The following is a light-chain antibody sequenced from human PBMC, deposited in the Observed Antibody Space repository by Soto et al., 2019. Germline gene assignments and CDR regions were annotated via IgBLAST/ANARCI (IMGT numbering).Light chain of an antibody. Sequence: DIQMTQSPSSLSASVGDRVTITCRASQIISNYLNWYQQKPGKAPKLLIYAASSLQSGVPSRFSGSGSGTDFPLTISSLQPEDFATYYCQQSYNTPPTFGQGTKVEIK. CDR3: QQSYNTPPT. J-gene: IGKJ1*01. V-gene: IGKV1-39*01. CDR2: AAS. CDR1: QIISNY.